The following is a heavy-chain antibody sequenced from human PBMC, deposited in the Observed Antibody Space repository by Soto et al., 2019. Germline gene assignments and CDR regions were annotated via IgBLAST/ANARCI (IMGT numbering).Heavy chain of an antibody. CDR2: IWYDGSNK. J-gene: IGHJ4*02. V-gene: IGHV3-33*01. Sequence: PGGSLRLSXAASGFTFSSYGMHWVRQAPGKGLEWVAVIWYDGSNKYYADSVKGRFTISRDNSKNTLYLQMNSLRAEDTAVYYCARHNTKDGSSDYWGQGTLVTVSS. D-gene: IGHD1-20*01. CDR1: GFTFSSYG. CDR3: ARHNTKDGSSDY.